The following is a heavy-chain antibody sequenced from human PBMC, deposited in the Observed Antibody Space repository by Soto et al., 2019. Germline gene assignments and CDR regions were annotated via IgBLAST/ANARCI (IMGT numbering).Heavy chain of an antibody. D-gene: IGHD6-19*01. V-gene: IGHV4-59*01. CDR2: VYYTGST. Sequence: SGTLSLTCSVSGGSISGSYWSWIRQSPGKGREWLGYVYYTGSTNYSPSLRSRVSISVDTSKNEFSLRLSSVTAADTAVYFCARSVAVPGAHIDYWGQGTQVTVSS. CDR1: GGSISGSY. CDR3: ARSVAVPGAHIDY. J-gene: IGHJ4*02.